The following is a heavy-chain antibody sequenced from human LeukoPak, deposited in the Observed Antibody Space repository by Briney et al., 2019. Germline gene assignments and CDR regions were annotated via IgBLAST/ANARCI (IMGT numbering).Heavy chain of an antibody. CDR2: IWYDGSNK. CDR3: TKGPAAIGYFQD. V-gene: IGHV3-33*03. CDR1: GFTFSSYG. D-gene: IGHD2-2*01. J-gene: IGHJ1*01. Sequence: GGSLRLSCAASGFTFSSYGMHWVRQAPGKGLEWVAVIWYDGSNKYYADSVRGRFTISRDNSKNTVSLQMNSLRVEDTAIYYCTKGPAAIGYFQDWGQGTLVTVSS.